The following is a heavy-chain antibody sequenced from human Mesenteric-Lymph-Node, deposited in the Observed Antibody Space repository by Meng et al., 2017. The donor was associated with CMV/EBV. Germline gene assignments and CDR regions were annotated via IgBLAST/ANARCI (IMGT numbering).Heavy chain of an antibody. J-gene: IGHJ6*02. V-gene: IGHV3-11*01. CDR2: ISSRGSTI. Sequence: GESLKISCAASGFTFSDYYMSWIRQAPGKGLEWVSYISSRGSTIYYAGSVKGRFTISRDNAKNSLYLQMNSLRAEDTAEYYCVKSGFEAGHTGGLYYYYDMDVWGQGTTVTVSS. D-gene: IGHD3-16*01. CDR3: VKSGFEAGHTGGLYYYYDMDV. CDR1: GFTFSDYY.